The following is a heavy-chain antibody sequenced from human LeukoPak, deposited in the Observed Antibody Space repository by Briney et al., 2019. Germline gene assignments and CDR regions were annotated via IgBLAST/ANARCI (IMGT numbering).Heavy chain of an antibody. CDR1: GFTFSTYE. V-gene: IGHV3-48*03. Sequence: GGSLRLSCAASGFTFSTYEMNWVRQVPGKGLEWVSYISGSGTTIYYADSVKGRFAISRDNTKNSTYLQMNSLRAEDTAVYYCVSAYGGLLDYWGQGTLVTVSS. CDR3: VSAYGGLLDY. J-gene: IGHJ4*02. CDR2: ISGSGTTI. D-gene: IGHD3-16*01.